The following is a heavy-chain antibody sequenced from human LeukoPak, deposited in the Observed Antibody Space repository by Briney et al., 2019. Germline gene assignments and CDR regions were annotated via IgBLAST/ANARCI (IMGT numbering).Heavy chain of an antibody. Sequence: GGSLRLSCAASGFTFSSYGMHWVRQAPGKGLEWVAVISYDGSNKYYADSVKGRFTISRDNSKNTLYLQMNSLRAEDTAVYYCAKAEIPWGVENQFYWGQGTLVTVSS. V-gene: IGHV3-30*18. J-gene: IGHJ4*02. CDR1: GFTFSSYG. CDR2: ISYDGSNK. CDR3: AKAEIPWGVENQFY. D-gene: IGHD3-16*01.